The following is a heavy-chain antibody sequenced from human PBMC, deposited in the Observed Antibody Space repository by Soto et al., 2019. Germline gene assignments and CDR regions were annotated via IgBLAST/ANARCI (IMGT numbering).Heavy chain of an antibody. Sequence: PGGSLRLSCAASGFTFSSYSMNWVRQAPGKGLEWVSYISSSSSTIYYADSVKGRFTISRDNAKNSLYLQMNSLRAEDTAVYYCARADSSYAHGYYYYGMAVCGQGTTVIVYS. CDR3: ARADSSYAHGYYYYGMAV. CDR1: GFTFSSYS. J-gene: IGHJ6*02. D-gene: IGHD5-12*01. CDR2: ISSSSSTI. V-gene: IGHV3-48*01.